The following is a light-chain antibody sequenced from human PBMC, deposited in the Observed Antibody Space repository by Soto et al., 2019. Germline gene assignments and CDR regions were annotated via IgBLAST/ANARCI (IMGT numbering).Light chain of an antibody. Sequence: EIVLTQSPDPLSVSPGERAALSFRASQSVRSKLAWYQQKPGQAPRVLINDASTRATGIPARFSGSGSGTEFTLTISSLESEDFGVYYCQQYNDWPLTFGQGTKLEIK. CDR1: QSVRSK. CDR3: QQYNDWPLT. CDR2: DAS. J-gene: IGKJ2*01. V-gene: IGKV3-15*01.